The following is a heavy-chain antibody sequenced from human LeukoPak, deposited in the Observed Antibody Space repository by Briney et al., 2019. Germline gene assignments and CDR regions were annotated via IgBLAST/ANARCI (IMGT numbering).Heavy chain of an antibody. J-gene: IGHJ4*02. CDR1: GFTFSSYG. CDR3: ANENYYGSGSYPDY. Sequence: GRSLRLSCAASGFTFSSYGIHWVRQAPGKGLEWVALISYDGSNKYYADSVKGRFTISRDNSKNTLYLQMNSLRAEDTAVYYRANENYYGSGSYPDYWGQGTLVTVSS. V-gene: IGHV3-30*18. CDR2: ISYDGSNK. D-gene: IGHD3-10*01.